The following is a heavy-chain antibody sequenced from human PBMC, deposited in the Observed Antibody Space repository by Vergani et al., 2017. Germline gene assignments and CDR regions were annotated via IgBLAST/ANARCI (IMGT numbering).Heavy chain of an antibody. D-gene: IGHD4-11*01. Sequence: QVQLQQWGGGLLKPSETLSLTCVVNGGSFTSYHWTWIRQSPGGGLEWVGDIDHTGRPDCNPSLESRLTMSVDKSRNQFSLTLNSVTATDTAIYFCARVNTETNGHLYYYYYMDVWGQGTAVTVS. CDR2: IDHTGRP. CDR1: GGSFTSYH. V-gene: IGHV4-34*01. CDR3: ARVNTETNGHLYYYYYMDV. J-gene: IGHJ6*03.